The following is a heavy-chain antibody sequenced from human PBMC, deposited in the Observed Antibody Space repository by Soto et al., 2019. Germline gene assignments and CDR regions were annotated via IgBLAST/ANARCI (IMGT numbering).Heavy chain of an antibody. V-gene: IGHV5-51*01. J-gene: IGHJ6*02. CDR3: ASSVETAADADEGYYGMDV. CDR1: GYSFTSYW. Sequence: GETLKISCKGSGYSFTSYWIGWVRQMPGKGLEWMGIIYPGDSDTRYSPSFQGQVTISADKSISTAYLQWSSLKASDTAMYYCASSVETAADADEGYYGMDVWGQGTTVTVSS. D-gene: IGHD6-25*01. CDR2: IYPGDSDT.